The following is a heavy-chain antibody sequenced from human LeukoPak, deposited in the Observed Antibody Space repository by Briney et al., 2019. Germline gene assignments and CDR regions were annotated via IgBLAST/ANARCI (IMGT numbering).Heavy chain of an antibody. CDR2: IYYSGST. Sequence: SETLSLTCTVSGGSISSSSYYWSWIRQPPGKGLEWIGYIYYSGSTNYNPSLKSRVTISVDTSKNQFSLKLSSVTAADTAVYYCATAYSSGWYHSYYMDVWGKGTTVTVSS. J-gene: IGHJ6*03. CDR1: GGSISSSSYY. V-gene: IGHV4-61*01. D-gene: IGHD6-19*01. CDR3: ATAYSSGWYHSYYMDV.